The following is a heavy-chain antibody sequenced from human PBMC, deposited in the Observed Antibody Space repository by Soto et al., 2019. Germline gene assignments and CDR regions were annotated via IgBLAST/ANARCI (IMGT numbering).Heavy chain of an antibody. CDR1: GGSFSGYY. CDR3: ASVAARMYAEYFQH. V-gene: IGHV4-34*01. CDR2: INHSGST. Sequence: QVQLQQWGAGLLKPSETLSLTCAVYGGSFSGYYWSWIRQPPGKGLEWIGEINHSGSTNYKPSLKSRVTISVDTSKNQFSLKLSSVTAADTAVYYCASVAARMYAEYFQHWGQGTLVTVSS. J-gene: IGHJ1*01. D-gene: IGHD2-15*01.